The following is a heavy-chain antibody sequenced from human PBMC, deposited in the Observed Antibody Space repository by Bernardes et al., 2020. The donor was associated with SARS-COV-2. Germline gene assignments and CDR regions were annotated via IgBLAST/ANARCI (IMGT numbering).Heavy chain of an antibody. V-gene: IGHV3-23*01. CDR1: GFTFSSYA. J-gene: IGHJ3*02. D-gene: IGHD1-1*01. CDR3: ARITVYNWNDVWAFDI. Sequence: GGSLRLSCAASGFTFSSYAMSWVRQAPGKGLEWVSAISGSGGSTYYADSVKGRFTISRDNSKNTLYLQMNSLRAEDTAVYYCARITVYNWNDVWAFDIWGQGTMVTVSS. CDR2: ISGSGGST.